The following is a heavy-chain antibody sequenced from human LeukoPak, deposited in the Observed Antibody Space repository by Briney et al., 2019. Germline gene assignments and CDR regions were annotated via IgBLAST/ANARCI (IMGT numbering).Heavy chain of an antibody. CDR1: GFTVSSNY. D-gene: IGHD2-15*01. CDR3: ARETEDDPYAFDI. CDR2: IYSGGST. Sequence: GGSLRLSCAASGFTVSSNYMSWVRQAPGKGLEWVSVIYSGGSTYYADSVKGRFTISRDNSKNTLYLQMNSLRAEDTAVYYCARETEDDPYAFDIWGQGTVVTVSS. V-gene: IGHV3-53*01. J-gene: IGHJ3*02.